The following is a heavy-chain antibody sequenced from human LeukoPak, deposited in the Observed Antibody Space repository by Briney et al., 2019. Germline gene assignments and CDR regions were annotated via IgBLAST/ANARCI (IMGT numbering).Heavy chain of an antibody. CDR2: IWHDGSKR. CDR3: ARDLSYGSLEF. J-gene: IGHJ4*02. D-gene: IGHD3-10*01. V-gene: IGHV3-33*01. Sequence: GGSLRLSCAASGFSFSYYGMHWVRRAPGRGLEWVAGIWHDGSKRNYVNSVKGRFTIFRDDSKSTLYLQMSSLRAEDTAVYSCARDLSYGSLEFWGQGTVVTVSS. CDR1: GFSFSYYG.